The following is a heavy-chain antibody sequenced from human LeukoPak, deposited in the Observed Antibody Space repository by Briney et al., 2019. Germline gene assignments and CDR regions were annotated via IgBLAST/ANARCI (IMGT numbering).Heavy chain of an antibody. J-gene: IGHJ4*02. V-gene: IGHV3-30*18. CDR1: GFTFSSYG. Sequence: PGGSLRLSCAASGFTFSSYGMHWVRQAPGKGLEWVAVISYDGSNKYYVDSVKGRFTISRDNSKTTLYLQMNSLRPEDTAVYYCAKDPMTYSSGSFTPVDYWGQGTLVTVSS. D-gene: IGHD6-19*01. CDR2: ISYDGSNK. CDR3: AKDPMTYSSGSFTPVDY.